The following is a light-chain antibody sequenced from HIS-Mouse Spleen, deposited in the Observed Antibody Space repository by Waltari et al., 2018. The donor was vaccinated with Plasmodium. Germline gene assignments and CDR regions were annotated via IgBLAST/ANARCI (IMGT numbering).Light chain of an antibody. Sequence: EIVMTQSPATLSVSSGERATLSCRASQSVSSNLAWYQQKPGQAPRLLIYGASTRATGIPARFSGSGSGTEFTLTISSLQSEEFAVYYCQQYNNWPFTFGPGTKVDIK. CDR3: QQYNNWPFT. V-gene: IGKV3-15*01. CDR2: GAS. J-gene: IGKJ3*01. CDR1: QSVSSN.